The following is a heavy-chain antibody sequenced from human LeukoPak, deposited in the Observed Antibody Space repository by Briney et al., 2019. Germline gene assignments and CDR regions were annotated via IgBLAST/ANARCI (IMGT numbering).Heavy chain of an antibody. CDR2: ISSSSDYT. CDR1: GFTFSDYY. D-gene: IGHD6-13*01. J-gene: IGHJ5*02. CDR3: ARPPYSSSWDPGWFDP. Sequence: PGGSLRLSCVASGFTFSDYYMSWIRQAPGRGLEWVSYISSSSDYTNYADSVRGRFTISRDNAKNSLYLQMNSLRAEDTAVYYCARPPYSSSWDPGWFDPWGQGTLITVSS. V-gene: IGHV3-11*06.